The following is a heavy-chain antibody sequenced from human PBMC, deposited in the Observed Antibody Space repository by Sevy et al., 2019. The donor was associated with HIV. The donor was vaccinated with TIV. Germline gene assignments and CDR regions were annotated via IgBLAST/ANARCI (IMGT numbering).Heavy chain of an antibody. CDR2: ISYDGSNK. CDR1: GFTFSSYA. CDR3: ARASLLIRGYYHFDY. Sequence: GGSLRLSCAASGFTFSSYAMHWVRQAPGKGLEWVAVISYDGSNKYYADSVKGRFTISRDNSKNTLYLQMNSLRAEDTAVYYCARASLLIRGYYHFDYWGQGTLVTVSS. D-gene: IGHD3-10*01. V-gene: IGHV3-30-3*01. J-gene: IGHJ4*02.